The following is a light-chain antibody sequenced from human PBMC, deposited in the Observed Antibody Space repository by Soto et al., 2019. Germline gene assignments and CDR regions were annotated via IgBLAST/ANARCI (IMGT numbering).Light chain of an antibody. CDR3: GTWDGRLRVVV. J-gene: IGLJ2*01. CDR2: DNN. Sequence: QSVLTQPPSVSAAPRQKVTISCSGSSSNIGENFVSWYQLVPGTAPKLLIYDNNMRPSGIPDRFSGSKSGTSATLGITGLQTGDEADYYCGTWDGRLRVVVFGGGTKVTVL. CDR1: SSNIGENF. V-gene: IGLV1-51*01.